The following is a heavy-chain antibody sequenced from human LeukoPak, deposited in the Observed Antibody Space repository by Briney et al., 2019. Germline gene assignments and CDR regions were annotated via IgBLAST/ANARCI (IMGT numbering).Heavy chain of an antibody. CDR3: AANGGLGYCSGGSCLLIDY. J-gene: IGHJ4*02. D-gene: IGHD2-15*01. Sequence: GGSLRLPCAASGFTFSSYGMHWVRQAPGKGLEWVAFIRYDGSNKYYADSVKGRFTISRDNSKNTLYLQMNSLRAEDTAVYYCAANGGLGYCSGGSCLLIDYWGQGTEVTVFS. V-gene: IGHV3-30*02. CDR2: IRYDGSNK. CDR1: GFTFSSYG.